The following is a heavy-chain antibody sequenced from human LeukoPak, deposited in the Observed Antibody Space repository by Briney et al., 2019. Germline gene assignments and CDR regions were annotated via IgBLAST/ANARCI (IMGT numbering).Heavy chain of an antibody. D-gene: IGHD6-6*01. V-gene: IGHV7-4-1*02. CDR3: ARGGSSSSRGYYYYGMDV. J-gene: IGHJ6*02. Sequence: ASVKVSCKTSGYTFTSYAMNWVRQAPGQGLEWMGWINTNAGNPTYAQGFTGRFVFSLDTSVSTAYLQISSLKAEDTAVYYCARGGSSSSRGYYYYGMDVWGQGTTVTVSS. CDR2: INTNAGNP. CDR1: GYTFTSYA.